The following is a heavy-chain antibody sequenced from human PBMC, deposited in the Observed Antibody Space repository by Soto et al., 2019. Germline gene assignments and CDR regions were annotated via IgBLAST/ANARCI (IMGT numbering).Heavy chain of an antibody. V-gene: IGHV1-18*04. D-gene: IGHD5-18*01. J-gene: IGHJ4*02. Sequence: QVHLVQSGPEVKRPGASVKVSCEVSGYRFGDYGISWVRQAPGQGLQWLGWITPYSGQAFYIKTFQDRLTMITDTSTSTVYMDLKSLTSDDTAIYYCARSKGYGNNILYYFNYWGQGALVTVSS. CDR2: ITPYSGQA. CDR3: ARSKGYGNNILYYFNY. CDR1: GYRFGDYG.